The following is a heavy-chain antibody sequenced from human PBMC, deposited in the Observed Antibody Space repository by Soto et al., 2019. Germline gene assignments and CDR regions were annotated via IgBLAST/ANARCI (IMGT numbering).Heavy chain of an antibody. Sequence: SETLSLTCNVSGGSINNNYFYLICIRQFPGKGLELIGYIYHSGSTYYNLSLKSRVTISIDTSRNQFSLELRSVTAADTAVYYCATSSIGDNSGYFPFWGQGTLVTVS. D-gene: IGHD3-22*01. CDR3: ATSSIGDNSGYFPF. CDR2: IYHSGST. CDR1: GGSINNNYFY. V-gene: IGHV4-31*03. J-gene: IGHJ4*02.